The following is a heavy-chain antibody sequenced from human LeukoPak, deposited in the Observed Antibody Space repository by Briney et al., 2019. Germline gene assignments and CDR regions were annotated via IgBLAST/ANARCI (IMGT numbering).Heavy chain of an antibody. D-gene: IGHD4-17*01. CDR2: ISSTGGRT. Sequence: PGGSLRLSCAASGFTFRSYAMSGVREAPGKGLEWVSAISSTGGRTYYADSVKGRFTISRDNSRNTVYLQMNSLRAEDTAVYYCAKESPYGDNRLYYFDYWGQGTLVTVSS. CDR3: AKESPYGDNRLYYFDY. CDR1: GFTFRSYA. V-gene: IGHV3-23*01. J-gene: IGHJ4*02.